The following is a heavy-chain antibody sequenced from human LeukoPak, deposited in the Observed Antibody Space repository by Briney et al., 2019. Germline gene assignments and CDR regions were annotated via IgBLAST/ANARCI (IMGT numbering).Heavy chain of an antibody. CDR2: IYSDGSTT. CDR3: ARGGGMYYYDNSGLDY. V-gene: IGHV3-74*01. CDR1: GFTFSSYW. Sequence: GGSLRLSCVASGFTFSSYWMHWVRQAPGKGLVWVSRIYSDGSTTSYADSVKGRFTISRDNAKNTLYLQMNSLRAEDTAVYYCARGGGMYYYDNSGLDYWGQGTLVTVSS. D-gene: IGHD3-22*01. J-gene: IGHJ4*02.